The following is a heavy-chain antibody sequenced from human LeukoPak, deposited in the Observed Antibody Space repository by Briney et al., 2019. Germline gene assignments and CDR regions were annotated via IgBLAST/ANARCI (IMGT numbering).Heavy chain of an antibody. CDR2: INHSGST. CDR3: ARAPRRQTAASNGGGYDSSGYYVDY. D-gene: IGHD3-22*01. Sequence: PSETLSLTCTVSGGSISSGDYYWSWIRQPPGKGLEWIGEINHSGSTNYNPSLKSRVTISVDTSKNQFSLKLSSVTAADTAVYYCARAPRRQTAASNGGGYDSSGYYVDYWGQGTLVTVSS. CDR1: GGSISSGDYY. V-gene: IGHV4-39*07. J-gene: IGHJ4*02.